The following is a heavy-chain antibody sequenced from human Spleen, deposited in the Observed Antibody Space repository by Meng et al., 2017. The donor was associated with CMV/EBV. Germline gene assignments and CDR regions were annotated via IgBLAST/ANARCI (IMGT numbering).Heavy chain of an antibody. CDR3: AKYSAVGERLYYFDY. J-gene: IGHJ4*02. CDR2: IGTAGDT. D-gene: IGHD2-21*01. V-gene: IGHV3-13*03. Sequence: GESLKISCAACGFTFSSYDMHWVRQATGKGLEWVSAIGTAGDTYYPGSVKGQFTISRDNAKNTLYLQMNSLRAEDTAVYYCAKYSAVGERLYYFDYWGQGTLVTVSS. CDR1: GFTFSSYD.